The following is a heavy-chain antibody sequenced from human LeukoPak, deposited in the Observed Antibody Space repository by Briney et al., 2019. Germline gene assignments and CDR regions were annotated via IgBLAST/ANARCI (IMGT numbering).Heavy chain of an antibody. V-gene: IGHV3-23*01. Sequence: GGSLRLSCAASGFTFSSSAMSWVRQAPGKGLEWVSTISGSDSSTYHADSVKGRFTISRDNSKNTLYLQMNSLRADDTAVYYCAKSGYNRFDYWGQGTLVTVSS. CDR2: ISGSDSST. CDR1: GFTFSSSA. J-gene: IGHJ4*02. D-gene: IGHD5-24*01. CDR3: AKSGYNRFDY.